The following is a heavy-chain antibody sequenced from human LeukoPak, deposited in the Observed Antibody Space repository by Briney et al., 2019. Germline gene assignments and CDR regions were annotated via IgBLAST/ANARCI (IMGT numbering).Heavy chain of an antibody. CDR2: ISAYNGNT. CDR1: GYTFTSYG. Sequence: ASVTVSCKASGYTFTSYGISWVRQAPGQGLEWMGWISAYNGNTNYAQKLQGRVTMTTDTSTSTAYMELRSLRSDDTAVYYCARDVPSVDTAMVREVDYWGQGTLVTVSS. D-gene: IGHD5-18*01. V-gene: IGHV1-18*01. J-gene: IGHJ4*02. CDR3: ARDVPSVDTAMVREVDY.